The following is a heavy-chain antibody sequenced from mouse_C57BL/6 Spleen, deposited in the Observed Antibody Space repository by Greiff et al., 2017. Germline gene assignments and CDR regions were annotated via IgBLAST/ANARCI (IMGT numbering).Heavy chain of an antibody. J-gene: IGHJ4*01. CDR3: TRPNYYGSSTRGLDY. Sequence: VQLQQSGAELVRPGASVTLSCKASGYTFTDYEMHWVKQTPVHGLEWIGAIDPETGGTAYNQKFKGKAILTADKSSSTAYMELRSLTSEDSAVYYCTRPNYYGSSTRGLDYWGQGTSVTVSS. CDR2: IDPETGGT. D-gene: IGHD1-1*01. V-gene: IGHV1-15*01. CDR1: GYTFTDYE.